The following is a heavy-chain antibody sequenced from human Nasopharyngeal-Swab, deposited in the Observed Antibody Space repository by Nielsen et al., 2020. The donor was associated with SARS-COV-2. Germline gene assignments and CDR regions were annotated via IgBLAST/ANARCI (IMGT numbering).Heavy chain of an antibody. CDR2: ISSDGSDK. Sequence: GESLKISCAASGFTFSSFGMHWVRQAPGKGLEWVTVISSDGSDKQYVDSVKGRFTISRDNSKNTLYLQMNSLRAEDTALYHCARPLSRDSTWTTEANWFDPWGQGTLVTVSS. D-gene: IGHD6-13*01. V-gene: IGHV3-30*03. CDR3: ARPLSRDSTWTTEANWFDP. CDR1: GFTFSSFG. J-gene: IGHJ5*02.